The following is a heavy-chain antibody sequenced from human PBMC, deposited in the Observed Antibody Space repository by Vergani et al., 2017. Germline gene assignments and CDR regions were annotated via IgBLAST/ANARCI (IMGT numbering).Heavy chain of an antibody. V-gene: IGHV4-31*03. CDR2: IYYSGST. CDR3: ARDRAMTAMVMGRYYYGMDV. J-gene: IGHJ6*02. CDR1: GGSISSGGYY. D-gene: IGHD5-18*01. Sequence: QVQLQESGPGLVKPSQTLSLTCTVSGGSISSGGYYWSWIRQHPGKGLEWIGYIYYSGSTYYNPALKSRVTISVDTSKNQFSLKLSSVTAADTAVYYCARDRAMTAMVMGRYYYGMDVWGQGTTVTVSS.